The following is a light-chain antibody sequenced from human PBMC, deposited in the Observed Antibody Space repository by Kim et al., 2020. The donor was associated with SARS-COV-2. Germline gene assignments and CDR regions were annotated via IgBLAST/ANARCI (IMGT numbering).Light chain of an antibody. V-gene: IGKV3-20*01. CDR2: GAS. CDR1: QSVSSSY. Sequence: EIVLTQSPGTLSLSPGERATLSCRASQSVSSSYLAWYQLKPGQAPRLLIYGASSRATGIPDRFSGSGSGTDFTLTISRLEPEDFAVYYHQHYGHPLTFGGGTKVDIK. CDR3: QHYGHPLT. J-gene: IGKJ4*01.